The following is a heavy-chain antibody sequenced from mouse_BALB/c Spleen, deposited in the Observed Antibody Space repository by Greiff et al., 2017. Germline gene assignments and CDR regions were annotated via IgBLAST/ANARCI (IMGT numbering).Heavy chain of an antibody. Sequence: VQLQQPGAELVKPGASVKLSCKASGYTFTSYWMHWVKQRPGQGLEWIGEINPSNGRTNYNEKFKSKATLTVDKSSSTAYMQLSSLTSEDSAVYYCARSRWLPDYFDYGGQGTTLTVSS. J-gene: IGHJ2*01. CDR1: GYTFTSYW. CDR3: ARSRWLPDYFDY. V-gene: IGHV1S81*02. CDR2: INPSNGRT. D-gene: IGHD2-3*01.